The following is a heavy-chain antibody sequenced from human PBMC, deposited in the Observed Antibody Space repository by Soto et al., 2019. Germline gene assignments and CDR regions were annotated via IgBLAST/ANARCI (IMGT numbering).Heavy chain of an antibody. Sequence: QVQLQESGPRLVTPSETLTLTCSVSGGSITNHYWGWIRQPPGKGLEFIGRIYPSGRAHYNPSLQYRVTMSVDTAKNQFSLKVNSVTAADTAIYYCARDYDVNTAVDYWYFDLWGRGTLVTVSS. CDR1: GGSITNHY. CDR3: ARDYDVNTAVDYWYFDL. D-gene: IGHD5-18*01. J-gene: IGHJ2*01. V-gene: IGHV4-4*07. CDR2: IYPSGRA.